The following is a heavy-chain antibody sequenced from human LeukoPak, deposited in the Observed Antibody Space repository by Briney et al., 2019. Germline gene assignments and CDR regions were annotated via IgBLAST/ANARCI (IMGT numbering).Heavy chain of an antibody. D-gene: IGHD2-2*01. CDR1: GGSISSGSYY. J-gene: IGHJ4*02. CDR2: IYTSGST. V-gene: IGHV4-61*02. Sequence: SETLSLTCTVSGGSISSGSYYWSWIRQPAGKGLEWIGRIYTSGSTNYNPSLKSRVTISVDTSKNQFSLKLSSVTAADTAVHYCAREPETHYCSSTSCYLDYFDYWGQGTLVTVSS. CDR3: AREPETHYCSSTSCYLDYFDY.